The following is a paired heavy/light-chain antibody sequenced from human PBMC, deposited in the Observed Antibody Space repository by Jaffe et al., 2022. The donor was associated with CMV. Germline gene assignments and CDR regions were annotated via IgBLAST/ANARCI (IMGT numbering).Light chain of an antibody. CDR2: DVS. V-gene: IGLV2-14*03. CDR3: SSYTSSSTLLV. CDR1: SSDVGGYNY. J-gene: IGLJ3*02. Sequence: QSALTQPASVSGSPGQSITISCTGTSSDVGGYNYVSWYQQHPGKAPKLMIYDVSNRPSGVSNRFSGSKSGNTASLTISGLQAEDEADYYCSSYTSSSTLLVFGGGTKLTVL.
Heavy chain of an antibody. V-gene: IGHV1-69*01. CDR2: IIPIFGTA. Sequence: QVQLVQSGAEVKKPGSSVKVSCKASGGTFSSYAISWVRQAPGQGLEWMGGIIPIFGTANYAQKFQGRVTITADESTSTAYMELSSLRSEDTAVYYCARAMITFGGVIVIYNWFDPWGQGTLVTVSS. D-gene: IGHD3-16*02. CDR1: GGTFSSYA. J-gene: IGHJ5*02. CDR3: ARAMITFGGVIVIYNWFDP.